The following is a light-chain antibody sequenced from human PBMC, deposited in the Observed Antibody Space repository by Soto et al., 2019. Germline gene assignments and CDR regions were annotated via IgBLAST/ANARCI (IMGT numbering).Light chain of an antibody. J-gene: IGKJ1*01. CDR2: WAS. Sequence: DIVMTQSPDSLAVSLGERATINCKSSQSVLDISSNNNYLAWYQQRPGQPPNLLIYWASTRESGVPELFSGSGPGPDCTRTISSLQAEDVEVDYCPQYHTITWTFGQGTKVDI. CDR1: QSVLDISSNNNY. CDR3: PQYHTITWT. V-gene: IGKV4-1*01.